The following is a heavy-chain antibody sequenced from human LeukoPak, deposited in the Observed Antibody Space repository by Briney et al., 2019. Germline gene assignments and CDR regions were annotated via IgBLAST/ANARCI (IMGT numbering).Heavy chain of an antibody. V-gene: IGHV3-48*04. J-gene: IGHJ4*02. CDR2: ISSSSSTI. CDR1: GFTFSNYN. CDR3: ARDRGGSSWYYFDY. Sequence: PGGSLRLSCAASGFTFSNYNMNWVRQAPGKGLEWVSYISSSSSTIYYADSVKGRFTISRDNAKNSLYLQMNSLRAEDTAVYYCARDRGGSSWYYFDYWGQGTLVTVSS. D-gene: IGHD6-13*01.